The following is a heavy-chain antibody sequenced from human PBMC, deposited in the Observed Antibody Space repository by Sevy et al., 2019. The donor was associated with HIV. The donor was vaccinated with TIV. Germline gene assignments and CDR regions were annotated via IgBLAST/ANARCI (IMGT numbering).Heavy chain of an antibody. J-gene: IGHJ4*02. CDR2: ISGGGGST. CDR3: AKGSSGPVGIAVAGYLFDY. Sequence: GGSLRLSCAASGFTFSSYAMNWVRQAPGKGLEWVSVISGGGGSTYYADSVKGRFTISRDNSKNTLYLQMNSLGAEDTAVYYCAKGSSGPVGIAVAGYLFDYWGQGTLVTVSS. D-gene: IGHD6-19*01. V-gene: IGHV3-23*01. CDR1: GFTFSSYA.